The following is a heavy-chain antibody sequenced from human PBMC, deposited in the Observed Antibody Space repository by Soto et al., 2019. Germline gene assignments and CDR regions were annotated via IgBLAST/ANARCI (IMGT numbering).Heavy chain of an antibody. CDR2: IYPGDSDT. Sequence: PGESLKISCKGSGYSFTSYWIGWVLQMPGKGLEWMGIIYPGDSDTRYSPSFQGQVTISADKSISTAYLQWSSLKASDTAMYYCARQGVDTAMADGMDVWGQGNTVTVSS. D-gene: IGHD5-18*01. CDR1: GYSFTSYW. J-gene: IGHJ6*02. CDR3: ARQGVDTAMADGMDV. V-gene: IGHV5-51*01.